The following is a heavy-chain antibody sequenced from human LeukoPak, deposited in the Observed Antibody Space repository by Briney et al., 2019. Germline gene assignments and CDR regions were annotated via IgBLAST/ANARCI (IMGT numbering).Heavy chain of an antibody. Sequence: GGSLRLSCAASGFTFSSNYMSWIRQAPGKGLDWASVIYSGGSTYYADSVKGRFTITRDNSKNPLCLQMNSLRAEDTAVYYCARDAPYADYGGNLWCADYWGQGALVTVSS. J-gene: IGHJ4*02. CDR3: ARDAPYADYGGNLWCADY. CDR1: GFTFSSNY. CDR2: IYSGGST. D-gene: IGHD4-23*01. V-gene: IGHV3-53*01.